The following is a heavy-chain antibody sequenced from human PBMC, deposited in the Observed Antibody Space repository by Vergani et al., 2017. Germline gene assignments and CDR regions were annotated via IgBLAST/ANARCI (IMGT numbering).Heavy chain of an antibody. J-gene: IGHJ6*02. Sequence: VQLAESGGGRVQPGRSLRLSCAASGFSFSSHAIHWVRQAPGKGLEWVSAISGSGGSTYYADSVKGRFTISRDNSKNTLYLQMNSLRAEDTAVYYCAKGTAYYYYGMDVWGQGTTVTVSS. CDR2: ISGSGGST. CDR1: GFSFSSHA. D-gene: IGHD1-1*01. CDR3: AKGTAYYYYGMDV. V-gene: IGHV3-23*04.